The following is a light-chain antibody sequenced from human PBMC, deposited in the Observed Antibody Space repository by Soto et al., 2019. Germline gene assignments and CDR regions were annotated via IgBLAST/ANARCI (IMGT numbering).Light chain of an antibody. V-gene: IGKV3-20*01. CDR1: QSVSSSY. J-gene: IGKJ1*01. CDR2: GAS. CDR3: QQYGSSPRT. Sequence: EIVWTQSPGTLSLSAGERATISCRASQSVSSSYLAWYQQKPGQAPRLLSYGASSRATGIPDRFSGSGSGTDFTLTISRLEPEDFEVYYCQQYGSSPRTFGQGTKVDIK.